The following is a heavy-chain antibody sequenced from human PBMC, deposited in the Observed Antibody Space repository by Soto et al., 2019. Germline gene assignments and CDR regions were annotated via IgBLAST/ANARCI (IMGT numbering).Heavy chain of an antibody. CDR2: IYYSGST. Sequence: SETLSLTCTVSGGSISSGGYYWSWIRQHPGKGLEWIGYIYYSGSTYYNPSLKSRVTISVDTSKNQFSLKLSSVTAADTAVYYCARGAGAVTTRGYYYHYGMDVWGQGTKVTVSS. V-gene: IGHV4-31*03. J-gene: IGHJ6*02. CDR1: GGSISSGGYY. D-gene: IGHD4-17*01. CDR3: ARGAGAVTTRGYYYHYGMDV.